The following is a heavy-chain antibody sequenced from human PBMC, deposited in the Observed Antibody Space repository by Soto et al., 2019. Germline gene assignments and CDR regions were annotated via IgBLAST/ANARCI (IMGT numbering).Heavy chain of an antibody. V-gene: IGHV3-9*01. CDR2: ISWNSGSI. J-gene: IGHJ4*02. D-gene: IGHD1-26*01. CDR1: GFTFDDYA. CDR3: AKDSAFGLGATTFDY. Sequence: EVQLVESGGGLVQPGRSLRLSCAASGFTFDDYAMHWVRQAPGKGLEWVSGISWNSGSIGYADSVKGRFTISRDNAKNSLYLQMNSLRAEDTALYYCAKDSAFGLGATTFDYWGQGTLVTVSS.